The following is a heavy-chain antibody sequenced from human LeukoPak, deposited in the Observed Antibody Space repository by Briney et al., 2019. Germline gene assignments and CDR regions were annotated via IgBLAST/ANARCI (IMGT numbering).Heavy chain of an antibody. V-gene: IGHV4-59*01. Sequence: SETLSLTCIVSGGSISSYYWSWIRQPPGKGLEWIGYIYYSGSTNYNPSLKSRVTISVDTSKNQFSLKLSSVTAADTAVYYCVRAQYSSSWDKIYYFDYWGQGTLVTVSS. J-gene: IGHJ4*02. D-gene: IGHD6-13*01. CDR3: VRAQYSSSWDKIYYFDY. CDR2: IYYSGST. CDR1: GGSISSYY.